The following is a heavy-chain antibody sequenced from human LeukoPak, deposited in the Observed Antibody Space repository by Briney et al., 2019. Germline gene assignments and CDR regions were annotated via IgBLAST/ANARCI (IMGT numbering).Heavy chain of an antibody. Sequence: GGSLRLSCAASGFPLSTYWMSWVRQAPGKGLVWVANIKQDGSDKLYVDSVKGRFTISRDNAKNSMYLQMNSLRAEDTAVYYCARVLPVASRDYWGQGTLVTVSS. D-gene: IGHD2-2*01. CDR3: ARVLPVASRDY. V-gene: IGHV3-7*01. J-gene: IGHJ4*02. CDR1: GFPLSTYW. CDR2: IKQDGSDK.